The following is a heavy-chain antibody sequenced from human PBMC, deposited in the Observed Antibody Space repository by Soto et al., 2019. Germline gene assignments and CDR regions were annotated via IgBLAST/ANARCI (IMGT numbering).Heavy chain of an antibody. V-gene: IGHV2-26*01. CDR1: GFSLTNARMG. CDR3: ARIRYVDCVHWDFDL. J-gene: IGHJ2*01. CDR2: IFSNDEK. D-gene: IGHD4-17*01. Sequence: QVTLKESGPVLVKPTETLTLTCTVSGFSLTNARMGVSWIRQPPGKALEWLTHIFSNDEKSYSTSLKHRLTISKETTKSQVFLIMTNIVPVDTATYYGARIRYVDCVHWDFDLWGRGTLVAVSS.